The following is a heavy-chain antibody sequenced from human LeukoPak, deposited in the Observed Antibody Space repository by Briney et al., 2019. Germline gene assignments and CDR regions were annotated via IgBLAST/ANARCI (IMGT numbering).Heavy chain of an antibody. J-gene: IGHJ4*02. CDR2: ISYDGSNK. CDR1: GFTFSSYA. D-gene: IGHD6-19*01. CDR3: ARGQTGYSSGWLGDYFDY. Sequence: GGSLRLSCAGSGFTFSSYAMHWVRQAPGKGLEWVAVISYDGSNKYYADSVKGRFTISRDNSKNTLYLQMNSLRAEDTAVYYCARGQTGYSSGWLGDYFDYWGQGTLVTVSS. V-gene: IGHV3-30*04.